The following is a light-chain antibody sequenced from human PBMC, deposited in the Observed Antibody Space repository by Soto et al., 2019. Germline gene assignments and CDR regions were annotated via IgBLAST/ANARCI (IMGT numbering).Light chain of an antibody. CDR1: QSFSSN. CDR2: GAS. V-gene: IGKV3-15*01. J-gene: IGKJ5*01. CDR3: QQYNDWPRT. Sequence: EIVMTQSPATLSVSPGERVTLSCRASQSFSSNLAWYQHKPGQAPRILIYGASTTATDVPPRFSGSGSGTEFTLTISNLQSEDFAVYYCQQYNDWPRTFGQGTRLEIK.